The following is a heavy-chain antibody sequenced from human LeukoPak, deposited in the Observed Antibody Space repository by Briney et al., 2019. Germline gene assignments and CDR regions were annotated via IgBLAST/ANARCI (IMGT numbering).Heavy chain of an antibody. V-gene: IGHV1-69*05. CDR1: GGTFSSYA. Sequence: SVKVSCKASGGTFSSYAISWVRQAPGQGLEWMGGIIPIFGTANYAQKFQGRATITTDESTSTAYMELSSLRSEDTAVYYCARENGAYCGGDRPIDYWGQGTLVTVSS. J-gene: IGHJ4*02. CDR3: ARENGAYCGGDRPIDY. CDR2: IIPIFGTA. D-gene: IGHD2-21*02.